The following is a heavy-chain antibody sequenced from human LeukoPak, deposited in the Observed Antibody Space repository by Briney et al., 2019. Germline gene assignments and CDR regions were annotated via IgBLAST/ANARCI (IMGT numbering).Heavy chain of an antibody. J-gene: IGHJ6*02. D-gene: IGHD2-15*01. CDR1: GGSISSGGYY. CDR3: ARGSAGCSGGSCYSQTHHPEAGVLYGMDV. CDR2: IYYSGST. V-gene: IGHV4-31*03. Sequence: SSQTLSLTCTVSGGSISSGGYYWSWIRQHPGKGLEWIGYIYYSGSTYYNPSLKSRVTISVDTSKNQFSLKLSSVTAADTAVYYCARGSAGCSGGSCYSQTHHPEAGVLYGMDVWGQGTTVTVSS.